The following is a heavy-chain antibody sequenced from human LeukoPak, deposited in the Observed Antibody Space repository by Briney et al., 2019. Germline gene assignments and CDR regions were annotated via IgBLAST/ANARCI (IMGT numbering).Heavy chain of an antibody. Sequence: GASVKVSCKASGGTFSSYAISWVRQAPGQGLEWTGGIIPIFGTANYAQKFQGRVTITADESTSTAYMELSSLRSEDTAVYYCARGEGTIYSSSTYFDYWGQGTLVTVSS. CDR3: ARGEGTIYSSSTYFDY. J-gene: IGHJ4*02. D-gene: IGHD6-13*01. V-gene: IGHV1-69*01. CDR2: IIPIFGTA. CDR1: GGTFSSYA.